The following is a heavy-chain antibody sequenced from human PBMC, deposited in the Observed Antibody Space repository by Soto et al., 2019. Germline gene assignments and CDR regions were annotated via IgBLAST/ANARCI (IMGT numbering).Heavy chain of an antibody. V-gene: IGHV4-59*01. J-gene: IGHJ5*02. Sequence: SETLSLTCTVSGGSISSYYWSWIRQPPGKGLEWIGYIYYSGSTNYNPSLKSRVTISVDTSKNQFSLKLSSVTAADTAVHYCARGQLVNRLDPWGQGTLVTVSS. CDR1: GGSISSYY. CDR3: ARGQLVNRLDP. D-gene: IGHD6-6*01. CDR2: IYYSGST.